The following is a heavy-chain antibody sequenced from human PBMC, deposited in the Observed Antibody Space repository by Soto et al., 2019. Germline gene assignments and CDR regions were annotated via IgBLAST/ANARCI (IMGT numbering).Heavy chain of an antibody. CDR3: ASIRGGIQLWPYYYYYYGMDV. J-gene: IGHJ6*02. Sequence: PGESLKISCKGSGYSFTSYWISWVRQMPGKGLEWMGRIDPSDSYTNYSPSFQGHVTISADKSISTAYLQWSSLKASDTAMYYCASIRGGIQLWPYYYYYYGMDVWGQGTTVTVSS. CDR1: GYSFTSYW. D-gene: IGHD5-18*01. V-gene: IGHV5-10-1*01. CDR2: IDPSDSYT.